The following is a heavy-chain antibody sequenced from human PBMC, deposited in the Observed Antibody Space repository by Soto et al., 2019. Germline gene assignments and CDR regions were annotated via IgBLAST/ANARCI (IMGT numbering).Heavy chain of an antibody. V-gene: IGHV3-23*01. D-gene: IGHD2-15*01. CDR1: GFTVSSYA. Sequence: GGSLRLSCAASGFTVSSYAITWFVHAPGQELVWVSAVSGSRGSTYYTDSVEGRFTTSIDNSKTTLYLQMNSLRAEDTALYYFAKWWRLPEHAYDIWGRGTMVPVSS. CDR3: AKWWRLPEHAYDI. CDR2: VSGSRGST. J-gene: IGHJ3*02.